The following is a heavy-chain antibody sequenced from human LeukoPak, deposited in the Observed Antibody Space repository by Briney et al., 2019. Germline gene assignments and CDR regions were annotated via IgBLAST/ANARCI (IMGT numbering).Heavy chain of an antibody. CDR2: INPNSGGT. CDR1: GYTFTGYY. Sequence: ASVKVSCTASGYTFTGYYMHWVRQAAGQGLEWMGWINPNSGGTNYAQKFQGRVTMTRDTSISTANMALGRLRSDDTDVYYCARDYGGFDYWGQGTLVTVSS. V-gene: IGHV1-2*02. J-gene: IGHJ4*02. D-gene: IGHD4-23*01. CDR3: ARDYGGFDY.